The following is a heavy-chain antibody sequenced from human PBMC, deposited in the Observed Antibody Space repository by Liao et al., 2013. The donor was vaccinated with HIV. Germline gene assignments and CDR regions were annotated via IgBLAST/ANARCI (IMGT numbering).Heavy chain of an antibody. Sequence: QVQLQESGPGLVKPSQTLSLTCTVSGGSINRGSYYWTWIRQPAGKGLEWIGRIYTSGNTNYNPSLKSRVTISVDTSKNQFSLKLSSVTAADTAVYYCAGPRSGGTDYWGQGTLVTVSS. J-gene: IGHJ4*02. V-gene: IGHV4-61*02. CDR3: AGPRSGGTDY. CDR1: GGSINRGSYY. CDR2: IYTSGNT. D-gene: IGHD2-15*01.